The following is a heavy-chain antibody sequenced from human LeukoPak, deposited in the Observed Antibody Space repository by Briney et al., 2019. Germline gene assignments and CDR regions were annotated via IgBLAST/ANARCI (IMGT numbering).Heavy chain of an antibody. J-gene: IGHJ5*02. CDR3: AGHDYVWGSYRS. V-gene: IGHV3-9*01. CDR1: GFTFDDYA. Sequence: PGGSLRLSCAASGFTFDDYAMHWVRQAPGKGLEWVSGISWNSGSIGYADSVKGRFTISRDNSKNSLYLQMNSLRAEDTAVYYCAGHDYVWGSYRSWGQGTLVTVSS. CDR2: ISWNSGSI. D-gene: IGHD3-16*02.